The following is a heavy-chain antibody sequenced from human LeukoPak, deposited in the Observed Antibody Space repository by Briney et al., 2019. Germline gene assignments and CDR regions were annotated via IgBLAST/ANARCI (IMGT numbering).Heavy chain of an antibody. J-gene: IGHJ4*02. Sequence: TSETLSLTCAVYGGSFSGSYWSWIRQPPGKGLEWIGEINHSGSTNYNPSLKSRVTISVDTSKNQFSLKLSSVTAADTAVYYCARHSGYYGSGSYYKYYFDYWGQGTLVTVSS. D-gene: IGHD3-10*01. V-gene: IGHV4-34*01. CDR3: ARHSGYYGSGSYYKYYFDY. CDR1: GGSFSGSY. CDR2: INHSGST.